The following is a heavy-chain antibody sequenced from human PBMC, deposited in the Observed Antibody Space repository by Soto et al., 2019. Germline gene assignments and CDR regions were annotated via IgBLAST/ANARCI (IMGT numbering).Heavy chain of an antibody. CDR3: ARGDCSGGSCYGPYAFDI. J-gene: IGHJ3*02. D-gene: IGHD2-15*01. V-gene: IGHV3-33*01. Sequence: GGSLRLSCAASGFTFSSYGMHWVRQAPGKGLVWVAVIWYDGSNKYYADSVKGRFTISRDNSKNTLYLQMNSLRAEDTAVYYCARGDCSGGSCYGPYAFDIWGQGTMVTVSS. CDR2: IWYDGSNK. CDR1: GFTFSSYG.